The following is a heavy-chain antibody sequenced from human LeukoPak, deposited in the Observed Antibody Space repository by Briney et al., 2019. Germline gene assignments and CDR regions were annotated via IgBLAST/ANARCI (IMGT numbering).Heavy chain of an antibody. CDR2: LSHSGSS. Sequence: PSETLSLTCTVSGGSVSSYYWSWIRRPPGRGLEWIAYLSHSGSSDSNPSLTSRVTTLVDTSKNQFSLKLTSVTAADTAVYYCARARYANAWYAFDIWGHGTMVTVSS. J-gene: IGHJ3*02. CDR1: GGSVSSYY. D-gene: IGHD2-2*01. V-gene: IGHV4-59*02. CDR3: ARARYANAWYAFDI.